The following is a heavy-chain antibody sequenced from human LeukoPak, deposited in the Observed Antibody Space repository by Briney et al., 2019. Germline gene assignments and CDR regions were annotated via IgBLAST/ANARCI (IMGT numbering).Heavy chain of an antibody. D-gene: IGHD6-13*01. Sequence: ASVKVSCKASGYTFTSYGISWVRQAPGQGLEWMGGIIPIFGTANYAQKFQGRVTITADESTSTAYMELSSLRSEDTAVYYCAGRYSSSLIDAFDIWGQGTMVTVSS. J-gene: IGHJ3*02. CDR3: AGRYSSSLIDAFDI. V-gene: IGHV1-69*13. CDR2: IIPIFGTA. CDR1: GYTFTSYG.